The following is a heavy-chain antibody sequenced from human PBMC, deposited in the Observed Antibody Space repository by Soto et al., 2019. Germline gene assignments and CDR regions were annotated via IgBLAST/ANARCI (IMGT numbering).Heavy chain of an antibody. Sequence: EVQLVDSGGGLVQPGGSLRLSCAASGFIFSNYVMSWVRQAPGKGLEWVSSISDSGGTSYYANSVKGRFTISRDNFKTTPYLQMHRLRAADTAIYYCAKRPRAILTVDYWGEGTLVTVSS. D-gene: IGHD3-9*01. CDR2: ISDSGGTS. V-gene: IGHV3-23*04. CDR1: GFIFSNYV. CDR3: AKRPRAILTVDY. J-gene: IGHJ4*02.